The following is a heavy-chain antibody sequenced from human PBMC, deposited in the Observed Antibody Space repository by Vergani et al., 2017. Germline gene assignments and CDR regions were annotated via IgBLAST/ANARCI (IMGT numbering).Heavy chain of an antibody. CDR3: ARGPDCSSTRSHGAIAVALGSYCCMDV. CDR1: GGTFSSYT. Sequence: QVQLVQSGAEVKKPGSSVKVSCKASGGTFSSYTISWVRQAPGQGLEWMGRIIPILGIANYAQKFQGRVTITADKSTSTADMELSSLRSEDTAVYYCARGPDCSSTRSHGAIAVALGSYCCMDVWGQGTTVTVSS. D-gene: IGHD2-2*01. V-gene: IGHV1-69*02. J-gene: IGHJ6*02. CDR2: IIPILGIA.